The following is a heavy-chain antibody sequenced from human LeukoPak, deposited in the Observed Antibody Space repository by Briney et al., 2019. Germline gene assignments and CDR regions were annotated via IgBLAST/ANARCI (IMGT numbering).Heavy chain of an antibody. D-gene: IGHD7-27*01. J-gene: IGHJ4*02. V-gene: IGHV3-66*01. Sequence: GGSLRLSCAASGFTFSSYAMSWVRQAPGKGLEWVSVIYSGGSTYYADSVKGRFTISRDNSKNTLYLQMNSLRAGDTAVYYCAREDWGLDYWGQGTLVTVSS. CDR1: GFTFSSYA. CDR3: AREDWGLDY. CDR2: IYSGGST.